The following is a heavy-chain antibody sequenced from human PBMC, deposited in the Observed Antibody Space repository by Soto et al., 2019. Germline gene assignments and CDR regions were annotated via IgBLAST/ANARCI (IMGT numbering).Heavy chain of an antibody. V-gene: IGHV4-31*03. CDR2: IYYSGST. Sequence: QVQLQESGPGLVKPSQTLSLTCTVSGGSISSGGYYWSWIRQHPGKGLEWIGYIYYSGSTYYNPYLKSRVTISVDTSKNHISLKLSSVTAADTAVYYCAGTGVAPVRGHYYYGLDVWGQGTTVTVSS. CDR1: GGSISSGGYY. CDR3: AGTGVAPVRGHYYYGLDV. J-gene: IGHJ6*02. D-gene: IGHD3-3*01.